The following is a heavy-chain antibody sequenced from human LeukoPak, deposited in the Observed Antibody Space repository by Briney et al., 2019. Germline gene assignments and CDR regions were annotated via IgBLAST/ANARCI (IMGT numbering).Heavy chain of an antibody. J-gene: IGHJ4*02. Sequence: PSETLSLTCTVSGGSISSSKTYWGWIRQPPGKGLEWIGYMSYRGSTNYNPSLKSRVTISVDTSKNQFSLRLSSVTAADTAVYYCARAGPLEMATITGFDYWGQGTLVTVSS. V-gene: IGHV4-61*05. CDR3: ARAGPLEMATITGFDY. CDR2: MSYRGST. CDR1: GGSISSSKTY. D-gene: IGHD5-24*01.